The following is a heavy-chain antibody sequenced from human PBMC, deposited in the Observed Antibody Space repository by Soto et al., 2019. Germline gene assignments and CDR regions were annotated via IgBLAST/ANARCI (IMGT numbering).Heavy chain of an antibody. CDR1: GVTFSSYC. V-gene: IGHV3-33*01. CDR3: ARWGIAAGDY. Sequence: GGSLRLSCAASGVTFSSYCMHWVRQAPGKGLEWVAVIWYDGSNKYYAGSVKGRFTISRDNSKNTLYLQMNSLRAEDTAVYYCARWGIAAGDYWGQGTLVTVSS. CDR2: IWYDGSNK. J-gene: IGHJ4*02. D-gene: IGHD6-13*01.